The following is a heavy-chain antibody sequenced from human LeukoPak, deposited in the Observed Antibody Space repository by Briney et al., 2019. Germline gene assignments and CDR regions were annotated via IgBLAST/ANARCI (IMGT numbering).Heavy chain of an antibody. CDR2: ISAYNGNT. Sequence: ASVKVSCKASGYTFASYGISWVRQAPGQGLEWMGWISAYNGNTNYAQKLQGRVTMTTDTSTSTAYMELRSLRSDDTAVYYCARVGGGYCSSISCYAGSRNWFDPWGQGTLVTVSS. J-gene: IGHJ5*02. CDR3: ARVGGGYCSSISCYAGSRNWFDP. D-gene: IGHD2-2*01. V-gene: IGHV1-18*01. CDR1: GYTFASYG.